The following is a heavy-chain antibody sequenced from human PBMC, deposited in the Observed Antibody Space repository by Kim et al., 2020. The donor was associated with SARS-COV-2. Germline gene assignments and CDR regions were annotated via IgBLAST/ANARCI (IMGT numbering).Heavy chain of an antibody. D-gene: IGHD2-15*01. J-gene: IGHJ4*02. CDR1: GHTFTNYG. V-gene: IGHV1-18*04. CDR3: ATSVAVVANDY. CDR2: ISAKGNT. Sequence: ASVKVSCKASGHTFTNYGFTWVRQAPGQGLEWMGWISAKGNTKYAQKFQGRVTMTTVISTTTTYMELRGLRSDDTAVYYCATSVAVVANDYWGQGSLVTVSS.